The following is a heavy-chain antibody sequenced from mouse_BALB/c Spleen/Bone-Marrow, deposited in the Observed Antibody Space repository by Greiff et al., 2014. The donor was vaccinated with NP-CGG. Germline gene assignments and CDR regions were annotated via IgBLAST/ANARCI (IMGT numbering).Heavy chain of an antibody. V-gene: IGHV1-26*01. Sequence: VQLQQSGPELVKPGASVKMSCKASGYTFTDYYMKWVKQSHGNSLEWIGDINPNNGDTFYNQKFKGKATLTVDKSSSTAYMQLNSLTSEDSAVYYCAKNYYGSSYYYAMDYWGQGTSVTVSS. CDR1: GYTFTDYY. CDR3: AKNYYGSSYYYAMDY. CDR2: INPNNGDT. D-gene: IGHD1-1*01. J-gene: IGHJ4*01.